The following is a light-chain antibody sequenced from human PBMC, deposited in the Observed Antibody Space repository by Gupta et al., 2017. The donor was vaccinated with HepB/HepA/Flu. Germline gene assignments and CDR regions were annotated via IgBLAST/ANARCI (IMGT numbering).Light chain of an antibody. CDR2: SNN. J-gene: IGLJ2*01. CDR1: SSNIGNNF. Sequence: QSVLTQPPSASGTPGQRVTISCSGSSSNIGNNFVNWYQQLPGTAPKLFIYSNNQRPSGVPDRFSGSKSGTSASLAISGLQSEEEAYYYCAAWDDSLSGRVVFGGGTKLTVL. V-gene: IGLV1-44*01. CDR3: AAWDDSLSGRVV.